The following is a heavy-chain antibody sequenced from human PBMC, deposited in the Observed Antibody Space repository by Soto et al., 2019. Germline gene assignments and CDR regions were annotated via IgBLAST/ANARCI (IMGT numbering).Heavy chain of an antibody. CDR2: ISYDGINE. D-gene: IGHD3-16*02. V-gene: IGHV3-30*15. J-gene: IGHJ4*02. Sequence: QVQMVESGGSVVQPGRSLRLSCEASGFTFTSYAMHWVRQAPGKGLEWVAVISYDGINEYYADSVKGRFTISRDNSKITLFLHMSSLRVEDTAVYYCARDRLRLGELSLIGYFDYWGQGTLVTVSS. CDR3: ARDRLRLGELSLIGYFDY. CDR1: GFTFTSYA.